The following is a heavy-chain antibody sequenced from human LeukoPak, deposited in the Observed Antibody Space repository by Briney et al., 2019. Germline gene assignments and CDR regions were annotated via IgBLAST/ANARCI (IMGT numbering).Heavy chain of an antibody. D-gene: IGHD5-18*01. CDR2: IYYSGST. CDR3: ARRSTAMATSHAFDI. Sequence: PSETLSLTCTVSGGSISSYYWSWIRQPPGKGLEWIGYIYYSGSTNYNPSLKSRVTISVDTSKNQFSLKLSSVTAADTAVYYCARRSTAMATSHAFDIRGQGTMVTVSS. J-gene: IGHJ3*02. CDR1: GGSISSYY. V-gene: IGHV4-59*08.